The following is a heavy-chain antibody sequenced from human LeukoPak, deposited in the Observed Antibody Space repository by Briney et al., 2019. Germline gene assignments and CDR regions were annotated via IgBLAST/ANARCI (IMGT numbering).Heavy chain of an antibody. J-gene: IGHJ5*02. V-gene: IGHV4-39*07. CDR3: ARDDGWYYDSSGMFDP. Sequence: PSETLSLTCTVSGGSISSSSYYWGWIRQPPGEGLEWIGSIYYSGSTYYNPSLKSRVTISVDTSKNQFSLKLSSVTAADTAVYYCARDDGWYYDSSGMFDPWGQGTLVTVSS. CDR2: IYYSGST. D-gene: IGHD3-22*01. CDR1: GGSISSSSYY.